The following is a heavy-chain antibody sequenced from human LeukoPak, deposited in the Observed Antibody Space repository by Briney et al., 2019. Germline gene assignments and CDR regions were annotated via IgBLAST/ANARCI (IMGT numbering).Heavy chain of an antibody. J-gene: IGHJ6*02. V-gene: IGHV4-59*01. Sequence: SETLSLTCTVSGGSISSYYWSWIRQPPGKGLEWIGYIYYSGSASYNPSLKSRVTIFVDTSKNLFSLILTSVSASDTAIYYCARDHWLFSSKTWYYYGMDVWGQGTTVTVSS. CDR1: GGSISSYY. D-gene: IGHD3-9*01. CDR3: ARDHWLFSSKTWYYYGMDV. CDR2: IYYSGSA.